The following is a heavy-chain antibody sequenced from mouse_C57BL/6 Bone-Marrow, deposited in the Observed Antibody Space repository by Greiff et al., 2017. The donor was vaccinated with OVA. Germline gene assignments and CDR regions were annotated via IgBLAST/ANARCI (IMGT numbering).Heavy chain of an antibody. CDR2: INPNNGGT. CDR3: ARGGYYYGSNYYAMDY. CDR1: GYTFTDYN. V-gene: IGHV1-22*01. D-gene: IGHD1-1*01. Sequence: EVQLQQSGPELVKPGASVKMSCKASGYTFTDYNMHWVKQSHGKSLEWIGYINPNNGGTSYNQKFKGKATLTVNKSSSTAYMELRSLTSEDSAVYYCARGGYYYGSNYYAMDYWSQGTSVTVSS. J-gene: IGHJ4*01.